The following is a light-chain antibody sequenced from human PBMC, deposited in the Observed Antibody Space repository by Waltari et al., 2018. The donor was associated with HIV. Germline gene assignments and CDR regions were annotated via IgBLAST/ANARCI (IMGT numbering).Light chain of an antibody. CDR2: GTF. J-gene: IGKJ5*01. CDR3: QQYNDSPIT. CDR1: QTVDSRL. V-gene: IGKV3-20*01. Sequence: EVVLTQSPVTLSLSPGETATLSFWASQTVDSRLLAWYPQKPGRAPSLLIYGTFTRATGIPDRFSGSGSGTDFTLTISGLEPEDFAVYYCQQYNDSPITFGQGTRLEIK.